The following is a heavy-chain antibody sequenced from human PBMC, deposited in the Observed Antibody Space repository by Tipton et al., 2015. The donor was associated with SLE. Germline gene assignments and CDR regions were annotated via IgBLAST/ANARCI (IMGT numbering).Heavy chain of an antibody. CDR1: GGSISTYC. D-gene: IGHD5-24*01. Sequence: TLSLTCTVSGGSISTYCWNWIRQPPGKGLEWIGYIYTSGSTNYNPSLKSRVTISVDTSKNQFSLKLSSVTAADTAVYYCAREEMATSFDYWGQGTLVTV. CDR2: IYTSGST. CDR3: AREEMATSFDY. V-gene: IGHV4-4*09. J-gene: IGHJ4*02.